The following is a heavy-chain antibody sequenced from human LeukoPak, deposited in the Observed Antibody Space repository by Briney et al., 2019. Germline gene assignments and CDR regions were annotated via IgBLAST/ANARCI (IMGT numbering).Heavy chain of an antibody. CDR2: INSDGSTT. V-gene: IGHV3-74*01. J-gene: IGHJ4*02. D-gene: IGHD5-18*01. CDR3: ARRGYSYGYDY. CDR1: GFTFSTYW. Sequence: GGSLRLSCARAGFTFSTYWMHWVRQPPGKGLVWVSRINSDGSTTTYADSVKGRFTISRDNAKNTLYLQMNSLRVEDTAVYYCARRGYSYGYDYWGQGTLVTVS.